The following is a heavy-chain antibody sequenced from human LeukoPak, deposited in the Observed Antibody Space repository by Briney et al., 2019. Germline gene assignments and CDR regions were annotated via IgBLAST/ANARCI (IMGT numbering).Heavy chain of an antibody. CDR2: INHSGST. V-gene: IGHV4-34*01. CDR1: GWSFSSYY. J-gene: IGHJ4*02. CDR3: ASVSSGWYFDY. D-gene: IGHD6-19*01. Sequence: KPSETLSLTSAVYGWSFSSYYWSWIRQPPGKGLEWIGEINHSGSTNYNPSLKSRVTISVDTSKNQFSLKLSSVTAADTAVYYCASVSSGWYFDYWGQGTLVTVSS.